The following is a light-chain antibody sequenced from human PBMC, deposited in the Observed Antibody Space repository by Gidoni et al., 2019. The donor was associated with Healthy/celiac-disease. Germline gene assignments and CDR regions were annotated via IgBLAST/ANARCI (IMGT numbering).Light chain of an antibody. CDR1: QSVSSN. CDR3: QQYNNWPIT. Sequence: EIVMTQSPATLSVSPEESATLSCRASQSVSSNLAWYQQKPGQAPRLLIYGASTRATGIPARFSGSGSGTEFTLTISSLQSEDFAVYYCQQYNNWPITFGQGTRLEIK. J-gene: IGKJ5*01. CDR2: GAS. V-gene: IGKV3-15*01.